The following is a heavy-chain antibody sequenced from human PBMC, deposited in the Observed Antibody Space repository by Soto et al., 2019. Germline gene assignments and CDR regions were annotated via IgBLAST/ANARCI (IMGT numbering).Heavy chain of an antibody. CDR1: GGTFSGYA. Sequence: ASVKVSCKASGGTFSGYAISWVRQAPGQGLEWMGGIIPIFGTANYAQKFQGRVTITADESTSTAYMELSSLRSEDTAVYYCASSLYQPLLYFDYWGQGTLVTVSS. CDR2: IIPIFGTA. CDR3: ASSLYQPLLYFDY. D-gene: IGHD2-2*01. J-gene: IGHJ4*02. V-gene: IGHV1-69*13.